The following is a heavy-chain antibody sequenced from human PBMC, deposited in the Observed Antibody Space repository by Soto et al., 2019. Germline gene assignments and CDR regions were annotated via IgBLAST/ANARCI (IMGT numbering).Heavy chain of an antibody. CDR1: GFTFSSYA. CDR2: IGGGDDST. D-gene: IGHD1-26*01. V-gene: IGHV3-23*01. J-gene: IGHJ4*02. CDR3: AKGVVPYYYFDY. Sequence: GGSLRLSCAASGFTFSSYAMNWVRQAPGKGLEWVSTIGGGDDSTYYADSVKGRFTISRDHSQNTLFLQMNSLRAEDTAVYYCAKGVVPYYYFDYWGQGTLVTVSS.